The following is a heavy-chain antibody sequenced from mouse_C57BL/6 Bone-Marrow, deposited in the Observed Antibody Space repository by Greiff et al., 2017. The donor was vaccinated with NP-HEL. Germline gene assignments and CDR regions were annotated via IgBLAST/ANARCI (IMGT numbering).Heavy chain of an antibody. Sequence: VQLQQSGAELVRPGASVKLSCTASGFNIKDDYMHWVKQRPEQGLEWIGWIDPENGDTEYASKFQGKATITADTSSNTASLQLSSLTSEDTAVYYCMTLEGLRRGGGPWFAYWGQGTLVTVSA. CDR3: MTLEGLRRGGGPWFAY. CDR1: GFNIKDDY. CDR2: IDPENGDT. D-gene: IGHD2-2*01. V-gene: IGHV14-4*01. J-gene: IGHJ3*01.